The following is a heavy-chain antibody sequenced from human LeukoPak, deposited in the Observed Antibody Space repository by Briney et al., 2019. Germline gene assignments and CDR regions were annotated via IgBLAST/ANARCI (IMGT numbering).Heavy chain of an antibody. J-gene: IGHJ4*02. CDR2: IHYSGST. D-gene: IGHD6-13*01. CDR1: GGSFSGYY. CDR3: ARGPYSSSWLYFDY. V-gene: IGHV4-59*01. Sequence: SETLSLTCAVYGGSFSGYYWSWIRQPPGKGLEWIGYIHYSGSTNYNPSLKSRVTISVDTSKNQFSLKLRSVTAADTAVYYCARGPYSSSWLYFDYWGQGTLVTVSS.